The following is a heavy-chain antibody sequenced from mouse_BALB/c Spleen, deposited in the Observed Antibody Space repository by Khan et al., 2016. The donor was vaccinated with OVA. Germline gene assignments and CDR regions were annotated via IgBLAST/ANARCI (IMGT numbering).Heavy chain of an antibody. J-gene: IGHJ2*01. CDR2: ISYSGNT. Sequence: EVELVESGPGLVKPSQSLSLTCTVTGYSITSDYAWNWIRQFPGNKLEWMGYISYSGNTNYNSSLKSRIYITRDTSKNQFFLQLNSVTTEDTATYYGARVYGGDFDYWGQGTTLTVSS. CDR1: GYSITSDYA. CDR3: ARVYGGDFDY. D-gene: IGHD1-1*01. V-gene: IGHV3-2*02.